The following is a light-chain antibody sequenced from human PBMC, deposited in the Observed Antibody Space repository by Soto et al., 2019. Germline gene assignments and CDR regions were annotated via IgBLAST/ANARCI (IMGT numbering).Light chain of an antibody. CDR1: QGIRDE. J-gene: IGKJ1*01. CDR3: QHYNSYSEA. V-gene: IGKV1-17*01. CDR2: GAS. Sequence: IQMTQFPASLSASVGDRVTITCRASQGIRDELGWYQQKPGKAPKLLIYGASRLESGVPSRFSGSGSGTEFTLTISSLQPDDFATYYCQHYNSYSEAFGQGTKVELK.